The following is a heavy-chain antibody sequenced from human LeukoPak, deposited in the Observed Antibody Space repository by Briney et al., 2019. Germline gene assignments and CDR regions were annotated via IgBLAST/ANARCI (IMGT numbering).Heavy chain of an antibody. CDR3: ARYDFGAFDI. V-gene: IGHV4-59*08. D-gene: IGHD3/OR15-3a*01. CDR1: DGSISGYY. J-gene: IGHJ3*02. CDR2: LYHTGST. Sequence: SETLSLACTVSDGSISGYYWSWIRQPPGKGLEWIGYLYHTGSTNYNPSLKSRVTISLDTSKNQFSLNLSSVTAADTAAYYCARYDFGAFDIWGQGTKVTVSS.